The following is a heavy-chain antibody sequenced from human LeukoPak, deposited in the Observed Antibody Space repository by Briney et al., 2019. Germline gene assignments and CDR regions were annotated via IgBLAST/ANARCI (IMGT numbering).Heavy chain of an antibody. CDR1: GFTFSSYA. D-gene: IGHD3-3*01. J-gene: IGHJ5*02. CDR3: ARVGRGYDFWSGYRAANWFDP. V-gene: IGHV3-23*01. CDR2: ISGSGGST. Sequence: PGASLRLSCAASGFTFSSYAMSWVRQAPGKGLEWVSAISGSGGSTYYADSVKGRFTISRDNAKNSLYLQMNSLRAEDTAVYYCARVGRGYDFWSGYRAANWFDPWGQGTLVTVSS.